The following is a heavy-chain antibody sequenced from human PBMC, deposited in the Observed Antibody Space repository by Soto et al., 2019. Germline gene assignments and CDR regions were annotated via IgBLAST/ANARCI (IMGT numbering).Heavy chain of an antibody. D-gene: IGHD4-17*01. V-gene: IGHV4-39*01. J-gene: IGHJ6*02. CDR1: GGSISSSSYY. Sequence: PSETLSLTCTVSGGSISSSSYYWGWIRQPPGKGLEWIGSIYYSGSTYYNPSLKSRVTISVDTSKNQFSLKLSSVTAADTAVYYCARRGCGRDYGDLGPHHLCYYGMDVWGQGTTVTVSS. CDR3: ARRGCGRDYGDLGPHHLCYYGMDV. CDR2: IYYSGST.